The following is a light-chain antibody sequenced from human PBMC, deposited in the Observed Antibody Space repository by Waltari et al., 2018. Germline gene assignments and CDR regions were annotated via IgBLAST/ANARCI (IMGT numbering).Light chain of an antibody. CDR3: SSYAGSNNKV. Sequence: QSALTQPPSASGSPGPSVTISCTGPSSAVGGSNYVSCYQQHPGKAPKLMIYEVSKRPSGVPDRFSGSKSGNTASLTVSGLQVEDEADYYCSSYAGSNNKVFGGGTKLTVL. CDR2: EVS. J-gene: IGLJ3*02. CDR1: SSAVGGSNY. V-gene: IGLV2-8*01.